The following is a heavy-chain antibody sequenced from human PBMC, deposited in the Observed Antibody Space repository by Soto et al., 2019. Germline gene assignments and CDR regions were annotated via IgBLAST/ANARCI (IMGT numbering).Heavy chain of an antibody. Sequence: SETLSLTCAVYGGSFSGYYWSWIRQPPGKGLEWIGEINHSGSTNYNPSLKSRVTISVDTSKNQFSLKLSSVTAADTAVYYCARGLVWELLGYWGQGTLVTVSS. J-gene: IGHJ4*02. CDR3: ARGLVWELLGY. D-gene: IGHD1-26*01. CDR2: INHSGST. V-gene: IGHV4-34*01. CDR1: GGSFSGYY.